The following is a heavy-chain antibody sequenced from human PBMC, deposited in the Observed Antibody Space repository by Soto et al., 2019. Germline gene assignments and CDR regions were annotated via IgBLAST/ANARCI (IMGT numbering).Heavy chain of an antibody. Sequence: QLQLQESGPGLVKPSETLSLTCTVSGGSISSSSYYWGWIRQPPGKGLEWIGSIYYSGSTYYNPSLKSRVTISVDTSKNQFSLKLSSVTAADTAVYYCASPGVMVRGEGAFDIWGQGTMVTVSS. V-gene: IGHV4-39*01. CDR2: IYYSGST. CDR1: GGSISSSSYY. D-gene: IGHD3-10*01. CDR3: ASPGVMVRGEGAFDI. J-gene: IGHJ3*02.